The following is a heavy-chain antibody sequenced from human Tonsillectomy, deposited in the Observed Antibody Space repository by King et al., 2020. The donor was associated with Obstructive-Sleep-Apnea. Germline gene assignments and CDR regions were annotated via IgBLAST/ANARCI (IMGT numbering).Heavy chain of an antibody. CDR1: GFTVSDAW. Sequence: GGGGVGGGGAVRGGGAASGFTVSDAWMSWVRQAPGKGLEGIGRIKSKGGGGTTDHAAPVKGRLTISRDDSKDTLDLQMNSLKTEDTAVYYCTHNTYYGPHLWGQGTLVTVSS. D-gene: IGHD1-26*01. CDR3: THNTYYGPHL. CDR2: IKSKGGGGTT. J-gene: IGHJ4*01. V-gene: IGHV3-15*01.